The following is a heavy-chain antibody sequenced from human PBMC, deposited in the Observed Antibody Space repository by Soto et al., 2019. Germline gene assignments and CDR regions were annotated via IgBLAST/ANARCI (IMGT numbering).Heavy chain of an antibody. CDR3: ARVIPGVEAWFDP. CDR1: GYTFTNFG. CDR2: ISAYTDTP. Sequence: QVQLVQSGAEVKKPGASVKVSCRASGYTFTNFGVTSVRRAPGQGLEWMGWISAYTDTPNYAQKFQRRDTMTIDTYRSTAYMDPRSIASDDTAVYYCARVIPGVEAWFDPWGQGTLVTVSS. J-gene: IGHJ5*02. V-gene: IGHV1-18*01. D-gene: IGHD2-2*01.